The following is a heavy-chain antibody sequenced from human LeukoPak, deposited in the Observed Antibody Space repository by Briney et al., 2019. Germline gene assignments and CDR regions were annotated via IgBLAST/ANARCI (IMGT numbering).Heavy chain of an antibody. CDR1: GFIFNNYG. CDR3: AKGSSGYFFDL. CDR2: ISNDGGGT. D-gene: IGHD3-22*01. V-gene: IGHV3-23*01. J-gene: IGHJ4*02. Sequence: GGSLRLSCAASGFIFNNYGLVGVRQAPGKGLEWVSAISNDGGGTTYADFVKGRFSVSRDNSKNTLFLQMNRLRAEDTALYYCAKGSSGYFFDLWGQGTLVTVSS.